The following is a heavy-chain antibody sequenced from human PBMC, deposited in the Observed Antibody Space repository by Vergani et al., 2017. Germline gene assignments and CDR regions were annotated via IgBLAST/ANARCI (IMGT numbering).Heavy chain of an antibody. J-gene: IGHJ3*02. V-gene: IGHV3-13*01. CDR2: IGTAGDT. CDR1: GFTFSSYD. Sequence: EVQLVESGGGLVQPGGSLRLSCAASGFTFSSYDMHWVRQATGKGLEWVSAIGTAGDTYYPGSVKGRFTISRENAKNSLYLQMNSLRAGDTAVYYCARARTQYGDYNLGAVAFDIWGQGTMVTVSS. CDR3: ARARTQYGDYNLGAVAFDI. D-gene: IGHD4-17*01.